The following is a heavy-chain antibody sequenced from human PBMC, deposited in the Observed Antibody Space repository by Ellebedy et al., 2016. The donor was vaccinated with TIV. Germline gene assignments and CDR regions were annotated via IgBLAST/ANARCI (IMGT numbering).Heavy chain of an antibody. D-gene: IGHD4-17*01. Sequence: SETLSLTXGVSGGSISSYYWSWIRQPPGRGLEWIGYIYSSGTTNYNPSLKGRVTMSVDTSKNQFSLKVHSVTAADTAVYYCAREANFDYVHQLGYFDYWGQGTLVTVSS. CDR3: AREANFDYVHQLGYFDY. CDR1: GGSISSYY. CDR2: IYSSGTT. V-gene: IGHV4-59*12. J-gene: IGHJ4*02.